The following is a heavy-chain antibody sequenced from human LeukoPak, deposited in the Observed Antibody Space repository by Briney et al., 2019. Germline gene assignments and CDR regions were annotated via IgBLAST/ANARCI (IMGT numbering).Heavy chain of an antibody. CDR1: GGTFISYA. J-gene: IGHJ4*02. CDR2: IIPILGIA. D-gene: IGHD3-16*02. V-gene: IGHV1-69*04. Sequence: SVKVSCTASGGTFISYAISWVRQAPGQGLEWMGRIIPILGIANYAQKFQGRVTITADKSTSTAYMELSSLRSEDTAVYYCHGVMITFGGVIVDYWGQGTLVTVSS. CDR3: HGVMITFGGVIVDY.